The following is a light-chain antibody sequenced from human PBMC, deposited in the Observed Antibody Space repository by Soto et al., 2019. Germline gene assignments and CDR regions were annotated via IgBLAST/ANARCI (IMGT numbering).Light chain of an antibody. V-gene: IGKV3-20*01. J-gene: IGKJ1*01. CDR2: AAS. CDR3: QQYGSSPRT. Sequence: EIVLTQSPGTLSLSPGERATLSCRASQSVSSSYLAWYQQKPGQAPRPLIYAASRRATGIPDRFSGSGSGTDFPLTISGLEPEDFAVYYCQQYGSSPRTFGQGTKV. CDR1: QSVSSSY.